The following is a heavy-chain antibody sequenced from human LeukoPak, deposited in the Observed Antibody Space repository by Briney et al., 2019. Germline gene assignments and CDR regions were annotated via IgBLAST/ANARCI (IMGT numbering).Heavy chain of an antibody. Sequence: ASVKVSCKASGYTFTSYGISWVRQAPGQGLEWMGWISAYNGNTNYAQKLQGRVTMTTDTSTSTAYMELRSLRSDDTAVYYCGRDGYNLGPYYFDYWGQGTLATVSS. D-gene: IGHD5-24*01. CDR2: ISAYNGNT. CDR1: GYTFTSYG. CDR3: GRDGYNLGPYYFDY. J-gene: IGHJ4*02. V-gene: IGHV1-18*01.